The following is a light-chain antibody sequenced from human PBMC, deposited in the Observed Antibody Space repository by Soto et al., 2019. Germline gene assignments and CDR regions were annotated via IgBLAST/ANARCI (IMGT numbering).Light chain of an antibody. J-gene: IGKJ4*01. Sequence: DIVMTQSPATLSVAPGERVTFSCRASQGVSRKLAWYQHKPGQAPRLLISGASTGAAGIPARFSGSGSGTEFTLTISSLQSEDCAIYYCKQYHTGPITVGGGTKVEIK. V-gene: IGKV3-15*01. CDR2: GAS. CDR1: QGVSRK. CDR3: KQYHTGPIT.